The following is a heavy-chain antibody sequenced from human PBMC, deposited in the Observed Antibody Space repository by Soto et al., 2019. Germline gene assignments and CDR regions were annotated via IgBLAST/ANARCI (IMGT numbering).Heavy chain of an antibody. J-gene: IGHJ5*02. CDR2: INSDGSTT. Sequence: RLSCAASGFTFRDHWMHWVRQAPGKGLVWVSRINSDGSTTTYADSVKGRFTISRDNAKSTLYLQMNSLKNEDTAVYYCIKYSGSSNTPAALGQGTLVTVSS. CDR1: GFTFRDHW. V-gene: IGHV3-74*01. CDR3: IKYSGSSNTPAA. D-gene: IGHD1-26*01.